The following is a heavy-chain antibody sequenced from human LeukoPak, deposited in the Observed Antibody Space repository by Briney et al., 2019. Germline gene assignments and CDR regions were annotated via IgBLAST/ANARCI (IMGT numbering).Heavy chain of an antibody. CDR2: IDTSSNYI. V-gene: IGHV3-21*01. D-gene: IGHD6-19*01. CDR3: ARDAVTGYSSGWYKPFPFDS. Sequence: GGSLRLSCAASGFTFSSYNMNWVRQAPGKGLEWVSSIDTSSNYIHYVDSVKGRFTIFRDNAKNSLYLQMSGLRAEDTAVYYCARDAVTGYSSGWYKPFPFDSWGQGTLVTVSS. J-gene: IGHJ4*02. CDR1: GFTFSSYN.